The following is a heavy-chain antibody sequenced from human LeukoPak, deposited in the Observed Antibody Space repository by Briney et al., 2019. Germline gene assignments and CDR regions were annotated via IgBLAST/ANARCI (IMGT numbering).Heavy chain of an antibody. CDR2: ISYDGSDK. Sequence: PGGSLRLSCAASGFTFSSHAIYWVRQTPGRGLEWVAVISYDGSDKSYADSVRGRFTISRDNAKNSLYLQMGSLRAEDMAVYYCARARGARPDYWGQGTLVTVSS. CDR3: ARARGARPDY. D-gene: IGHD1-26*01. J-gene: IGHJ4*02. V-gene: IGHV3-30-3*01. CDR1: GFTFSSHA.